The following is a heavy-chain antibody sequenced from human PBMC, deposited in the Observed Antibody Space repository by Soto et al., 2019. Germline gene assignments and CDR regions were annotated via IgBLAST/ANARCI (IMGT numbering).Heavy chain of an antibody. CDR3: ARVDPRGVAVVRDY. J-gene: IGHJ4*02. CDR2: ISGFNGQT. D-gene: IGHD3-10*01. V-gene: IGHV1-18*01. CDR1: GNTFASHG. Sequence: QVQLVQSGPEVKKPGASVKVSCKASGNTFASHGFSWVRQAPGQGLEWMGWISGFNGQTNYALKFQGRVTLSTDTSTSTASMELRRLRSDDTAVYFCARVDPRGVAVVRDYWGQGTLVNVSS.